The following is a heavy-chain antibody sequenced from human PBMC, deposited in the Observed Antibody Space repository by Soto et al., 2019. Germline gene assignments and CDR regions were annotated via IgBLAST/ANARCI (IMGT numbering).Heavy chain of an antibody. D-gene: IGHD2-2*01. V-gene: IGHV1-46*01. CDR1: GYIFTTYN. Sequence: QEQLVQSGTEVKKPGASVRVSCKAFGYIFTTYNIHWLRQAPGQGLEWMGMINPSGGPTSYAEKFQGRVTMTGDTSTTNVSMELSRLTSEDTAVDYCAFGRPTASSWLDPWGQGTLVSVSS. CDR2: INPSGGPT. J-gene: IGHJ5*02. CDR3: AFGRPTASSWLDP.